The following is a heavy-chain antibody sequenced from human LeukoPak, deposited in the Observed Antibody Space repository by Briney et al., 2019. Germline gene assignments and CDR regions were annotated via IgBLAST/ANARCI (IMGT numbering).Heavy chain of an antibody. Sequence: ASVKVSCKASGYTFTGYYMHWGRQAPGQGLEWMGWINPNSGGANYAQKCQGGVTMTRDTSISTAYMELSRLRSDDTAVYYCARGLHYYYYGMDVWGQGTTVTVSS. V-gene: IGHV1-2*02. D-gene: IGHD3/OR15-3a*01. CDR3: ARGLHYYYYGMDV. CDR2: INPNSGGA. CDR1: GYTFTGYY. J-gene: IGHJ6*02.